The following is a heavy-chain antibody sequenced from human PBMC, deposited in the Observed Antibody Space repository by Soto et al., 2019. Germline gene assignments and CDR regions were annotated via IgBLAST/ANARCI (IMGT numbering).Heavy chain of an antibody. Sequence: HLVQSGPEVKKPGASITVTSKTSGDTFTNFGLSWVRQAPGQGLEWMGWIATYNSNRNYAHKFQGRFTLTTDTSMSTAYMELKSLRYDDTAVYYCATVLRGVVNWFDPWGQGTLVTVAS. CDR1: GDTFTNFG. CDR2: IATYNSNR. CDR3: ATVLRGVVNWFDP. J-gene: IGHJ5*02. V-gene: IGHV1-18*01. D-gene: IGHD3-10*01.